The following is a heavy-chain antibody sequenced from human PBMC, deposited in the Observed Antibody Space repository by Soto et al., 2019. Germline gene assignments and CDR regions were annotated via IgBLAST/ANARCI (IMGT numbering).Heavy chain of an antibody. CDR2: ISTTSSFI. Sequence: GGSLRLSCAASGFTFSSYSMNWVRQAPGKGLEWVSSISTTSSFIYSADSVKGRFTISRDNAKNSLYLQMNSLRAEDTAVYYCARDGFHYFGAHPDCFDFWGQGTLVTVSS. CDR1: GFTFSSYS. CDR3: ARDGFHYFGAHPDCFDF. D-gene: IGHD3-3*01. V-gene: IGHV3-21*01. J-gene: IGHJ4*01.